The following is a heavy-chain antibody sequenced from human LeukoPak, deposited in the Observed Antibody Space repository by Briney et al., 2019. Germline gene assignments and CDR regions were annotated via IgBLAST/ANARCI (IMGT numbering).Heavy chain of an antibody. CDR1: GFTFSGSA. D-gene: IGHD3-10*01. CDR2: IRSKANSYAT. J-gene: IGHJ4*02. V-gene: IGHV3-73*01. CDR3: AKDDGEDSRLLWFGELPTPYFDY. Sequence: GGSLRLSCAASGFTFSGSAMHWVRQASGKGLEWVGRIRSKANSYATAYAASVKGRFTISRDDSKNTAYLQMNSLKTEDTAVYYCAKDDGEDSRLLWFGELPTPYFDYWGQGTLVTVSS.